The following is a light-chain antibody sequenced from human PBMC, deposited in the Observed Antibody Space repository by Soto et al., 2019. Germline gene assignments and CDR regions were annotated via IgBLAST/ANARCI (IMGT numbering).Light chain of an antibody. V-gene: IGKV3-20*01. J-gene: IGKJ1*01. Sequence: EIVLTQSPGTVSLSPGERATLSCRASQSVSSSYLAWYQQKPGQAPRLLIYGASSRATGIPDRFSGSGYGTDFTLTISRLEPEDFAVYYCQQYGSSPRTFGQGTKVEIK. CDR2: GAS. CDR3: QQYGSSPRT. CDR1: QSVSSSY.